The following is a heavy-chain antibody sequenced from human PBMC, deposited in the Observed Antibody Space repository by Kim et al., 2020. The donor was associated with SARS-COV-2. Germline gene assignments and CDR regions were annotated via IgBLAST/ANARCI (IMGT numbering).Heavy chain of an antibody. V-gene: IGHV4-4*02. Sequence: TNYNPSLKSRVTISVDKSKNQFSLKLSSVTAADTAVYYCATHDTRYGMDVWGQGTTVTVSS. J-gene: IGHJ6*02. CDR2: T. D-gene: IGHD3-22*01. CDR3: ATHDTRYGMDV.